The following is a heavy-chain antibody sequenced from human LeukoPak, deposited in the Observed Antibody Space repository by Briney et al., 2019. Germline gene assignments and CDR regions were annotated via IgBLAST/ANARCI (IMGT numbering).Heavy chain of an antibody. V-gene: IGHV3-23*01. J-gene: IGHJ3*02. CDR2: ISGSGGST. CDR1: GFTFSSYA. CDR3: AKDLVAAAGYDAFDI. Sequence: GGSLRLSCAVSGFTFSSYAMSWVRQAPGKGLEWVSAISGSGGSTYYADSVKDRFTIARNNSKNTLYLQMNSLRAEDTALYYCAKDLVAAAGYDAFDIWGQGTMVTVSS. D-gene: IGHD6-13*01.